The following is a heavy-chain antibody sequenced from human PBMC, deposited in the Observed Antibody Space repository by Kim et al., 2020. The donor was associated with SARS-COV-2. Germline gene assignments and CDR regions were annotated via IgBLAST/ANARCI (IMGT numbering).Heavy chain of an antibody. CDR2: SDGGSI. CDR3: VREPAS. J-gene: IGHJ5*02. Sequence: SDGGSITYADSVNGRFTISRDNAKKSLSLQMNSLTPEDTAVYYCVREPASWGQGTLVTVSS. V-gene: IGHV3-11*01.